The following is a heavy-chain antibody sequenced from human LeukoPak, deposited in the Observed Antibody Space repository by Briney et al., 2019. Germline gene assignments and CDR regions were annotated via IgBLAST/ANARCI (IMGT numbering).Heavy chain of an antibody. CDR3: ARGAPVAPFRRSYYFDY. CDR1: GGSFSGYY. D-gene: IGHD1-14*01. V-gene: IGHV4-34*01. J-gene: IGHJ4*02. Sequence: PSETLSLTCAVYGGSFSGYYWSWIRQPPGKGREWIGEINHSGSTNYNPSIKSRVTISVDTSKNKFSLKLSSVAAADTAVYYCARGAPVAPFRRSYYFDYWGQGTLVTVSS. CDR2: INHSGST.